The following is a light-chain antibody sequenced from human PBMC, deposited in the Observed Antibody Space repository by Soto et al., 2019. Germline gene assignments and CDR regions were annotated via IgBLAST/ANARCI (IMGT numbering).Light chain of an antibody. V-gene: IGKV3-15*01. J-gene: IGKJ4*01. CDR3: QQYNQWPPALT. CDR2: GAS. Sequence: EIVMTQSPATLSVSPGERATLSWRASQSVSRNLAWYQQKPGQAPRLLIYGASTRATGIPARFSGSGSGTEFTLTISSLQSEDFAVYYCQQYNQWPPALTFGGGTKVEIK. CDR1: QSVSRN.